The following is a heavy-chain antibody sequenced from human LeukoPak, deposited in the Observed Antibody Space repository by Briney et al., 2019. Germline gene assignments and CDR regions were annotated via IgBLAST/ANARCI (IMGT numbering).Heavy chain of an antibody. CDR3: ARDQDWFDP. CDR1: GYTFTGYW. J-gene: IGHJ5*02. CDR2: ISPSGGST. V-gene: IGHV1-46*01. Sequence: GASVKLSCKAFGYTFTGYWMHWVRQAPGQGPEWMGVISPSGGSTIYAQKFKGRVTLTRDTSTSTAYMELRSLRSDDTAVYYCARDQDWFDPWGQGTLVTVSS.